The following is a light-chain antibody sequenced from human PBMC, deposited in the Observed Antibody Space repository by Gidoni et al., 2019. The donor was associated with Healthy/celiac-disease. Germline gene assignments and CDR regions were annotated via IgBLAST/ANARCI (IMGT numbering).Light chain of an antibody. CDR3: QQYGSSPLT. CDR1: QSVSSSY. Sequence: IVLTQSPGTLSLSPGESATLSCRASQSVSSSYLAWYQQKPGQAPRLLIYGASSRATGIPDRFSGSGAGTDFTLTISRLGPEDFAVYYCQQYGSSPLTFGQGTKVEIK. CDR2: GAS. V-gene: IGKV3-20*01. J-gene: IGKJ1*01.